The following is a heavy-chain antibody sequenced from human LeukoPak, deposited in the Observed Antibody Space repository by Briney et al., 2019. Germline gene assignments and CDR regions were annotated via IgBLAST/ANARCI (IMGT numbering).Heavy chain of an antibody. D-gene: IGHD6-6*01. CDR2: IKQDGSEK. CDR1: GFTFSSYW. V-gene: IGHV3-7*01. Sequence: GGSLRLSCAASGFTFSSYWMSWVRQAPGKGLEWVANIKQDGSEKYYVDSVKGRFTISRDNAKNSLYLQMNSLRAEDTAVYYCAKSGVAARPRGYYFGYWGQGTLVTVSS. J-gene: IGHJ4*02. CDR3: AKSGVAARPRGYYFGY.